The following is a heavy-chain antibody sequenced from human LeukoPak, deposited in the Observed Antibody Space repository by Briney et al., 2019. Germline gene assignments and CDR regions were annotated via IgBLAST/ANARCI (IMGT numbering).Heavy chain of an antibody. Sequence: ASVKVSCKASGGTFSSYAISWVRQAPGQGLEWMGRIIPILGIANYAQKFQGRVTITADKSTSTAYMELSSLRSEDTAVYYCARQAPGIDSTHNDYWGQGTLVTVSS. V-gene: IGHV1-69*04. CDR3: ARQAPGIDSTHNDY. CDR1: GGTFSSYA. J-gene: IGHJ4*02. CDR2: IIPILGIA.